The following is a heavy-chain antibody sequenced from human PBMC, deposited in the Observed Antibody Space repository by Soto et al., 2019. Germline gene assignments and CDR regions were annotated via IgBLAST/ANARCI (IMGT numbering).Heavy chain of an antibody. CDR3: AKDRYLDHDSRGYLFHN. V-gene: IGHV3-23*01. Sequence: EVPLLESGGDLIQPGGSLRLSCAASGFTFNIYAMTWVRQAPGKGLEWVSAISRYGDFTYYADSVEGRFTISRDNSKNTLYLQMNSLRAEDTAVYYCAKDRYLDHDSRGYLFHNWGQGTLVTVSS. CDR2: ISRYGDFT. D-gene: IGHD3-22*01. J-gene: IGHJ4*02. CDR1: GFTFNIYA.